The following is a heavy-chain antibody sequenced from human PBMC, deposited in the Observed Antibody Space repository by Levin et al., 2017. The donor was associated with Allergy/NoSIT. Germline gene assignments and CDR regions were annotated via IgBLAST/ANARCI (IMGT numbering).Heavy chain of an antibody. CDR2: IYSGGST. D-gene: IGHD3-3*01. J-gene: IGHJ4*02. CDR3: ARGLSASWSEEEN. CDR1: GFTVSSKY. V-gene: IGHV3-66*01. Sequence: PGGSLRLSCAASGFTVSSKYMSWVRQAPGKGLEWVSVIYSGGSTKYADSVKGRFTISRDNSKNTLYLQMNSLRAEDTAVYYCARGLSASWSEEENWGQGTLVTVSS.